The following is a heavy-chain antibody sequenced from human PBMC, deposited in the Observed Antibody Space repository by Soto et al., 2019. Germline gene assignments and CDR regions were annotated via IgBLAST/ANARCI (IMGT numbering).Heavy chain of an antibody. J-gene: IGHJ5*02. Sequence: SETLSLTCTVSGVTISSYYWSWIRQPAEKGLEWIGRIYTSGSTNYNPSLKSRVTMSVDTSKNQFSLKLSSVTAADTAVYYCARDLRGYSSSWTSSWFDPWGQGTLVTVSS. CDR2: IYTSGST. V-gene: IGHV4-4*07. D-gene: IGHD6-13*01. CDR1: GVTISSYY. CDR3: ARDLRGYSSSWTSSWFDP.